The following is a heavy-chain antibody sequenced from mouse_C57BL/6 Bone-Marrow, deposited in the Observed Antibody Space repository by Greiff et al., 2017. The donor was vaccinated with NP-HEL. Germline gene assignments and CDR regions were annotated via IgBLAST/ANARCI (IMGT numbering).Heavy chain of an antibody. CDR1: GYTFTSYG. D-gene: IGHD2-5*01. V-gene: IGHV1-81*01. CDR2: IYPRSGNT. J-gene: IGHJ3*01. Sequence: QVQLQQSGAELARPGASVKLSCKASGYTFTSYGISWVKQRTGQGLEWIGEIYPRSGNTYYNEKFKGKATLTADESSSTAYMELRSLTSEDSAVYFCAYSNYDPFAYWGQGTLVTVSA. CDR3: AYSNYDPFAY.